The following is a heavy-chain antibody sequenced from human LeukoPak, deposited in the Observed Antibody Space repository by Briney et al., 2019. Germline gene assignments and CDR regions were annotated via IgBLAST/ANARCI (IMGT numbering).Heavy chain of an antibody. V-gene: IGHV3-30-3*01. J-gene: IGHJ4*02. CDR3: ARSSGWSGEYFDY. CDR1: GFTFSSYA. D-gene: IGHD6-19*01. CDR2: ISYDGSNK. Sequence: PGGSLRLSCAASGFTFSSYAMHWVRQAPGKGLEWVAVISYDGSNKYYADSVKGRSTISRDNSKNTLYLQMNSLRAEDTAVYYCARSSGWSGEYFDYWGQGTLVTVSS.